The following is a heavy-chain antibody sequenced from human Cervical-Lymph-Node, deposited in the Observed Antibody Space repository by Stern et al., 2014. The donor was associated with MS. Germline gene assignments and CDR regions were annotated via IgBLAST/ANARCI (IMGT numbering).Heavy chain of an antibody. CDR3: ARAGGYEPHYYFDY. D-gene: IGHD1-1*01. Sequence: QVQLMQSGGGVVQPGRSLRLSCGASGFTFRNYAVHWVRQAPGKGLEWVAVMSYDGTNKYYADSVQGRFTISRDYSKDSLYLQMNSLRAEDTAVYYCARAGGYEPHYYFDYWGQGTLVTVSS. J-gene: IGHJ4*02. V-gene: IGHV3-30*04. CDR1: GFTFRNYA. CDR2: MSYDGTNK.